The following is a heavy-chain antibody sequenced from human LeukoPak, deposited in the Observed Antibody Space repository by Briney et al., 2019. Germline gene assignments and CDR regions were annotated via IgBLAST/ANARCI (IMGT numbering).Heavy chain of an antibody. V-gene: IGHV4-59*01. CDR2: IYYSGST. CDR3: ARETGGYNYVWYFDL. D-gene: IGHD5-24*01. Sequence: SETLSLTCTVSGGSISSYYWSWIRQPPGKGLEWIGYIYYSGSTNYNPSLKSRVTISVDTSKNQFSLKLSSVTAADTAVYYCARETGGYNYVWYFDLWGRGTLVTVSS. CDR1: GGSISSYY. J-gene: IGHJ2*01.